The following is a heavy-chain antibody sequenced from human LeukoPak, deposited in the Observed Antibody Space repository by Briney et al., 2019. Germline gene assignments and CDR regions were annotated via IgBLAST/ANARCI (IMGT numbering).Heavy chain of an antibody. Sequence: PSETLSLTCTVSGGSISSSSYSWGWLRQPPGKGLEWIMSIYYSGSTYYNPALKSRVTISVDTSKNQFSLKLSSVTAADTAVYYCASPGIAIHWGQGTLVTVSS. D-gene: IGHD6-13*01. V-gene: IGHV4-39*01. CDR3: ASPGIAIH. J-gene: IGHJ4*02. CDR1: GGSISSSSYS. CDR2: IYYSGST.